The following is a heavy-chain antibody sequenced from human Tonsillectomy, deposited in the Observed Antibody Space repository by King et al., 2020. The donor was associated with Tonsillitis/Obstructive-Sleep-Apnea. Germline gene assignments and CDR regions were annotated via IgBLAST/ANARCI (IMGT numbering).Heavy chain of an antibody. CDR2: IYHSGNT. CDR3: ARVAIVGLTTQAFDI. CDR1: GGSISSSNW. J-gene: IGHJ3*02. D-gene: IGHD1-26*01. Sequence: VQLQESGPGLVRPSGTLSLTCAVSGGSISSSNWWSWVRQPPGKGLESIGEIYHSGNTNYNPSLKSRVTISLDKSKNQFSLKLSSVTAADTAVYYCARVAIVGLTTQAFDIWGQGTMVTVSS. V-gene: IGHV4-4*02.